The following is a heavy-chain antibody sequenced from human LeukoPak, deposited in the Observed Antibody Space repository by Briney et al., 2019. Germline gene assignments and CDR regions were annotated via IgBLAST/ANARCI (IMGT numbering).Heavy chain of an antibody. V-gene: IGHV3-30*02. CDR2: IRFDGTVA. Sequence: PGGSLRLSCAASGFTFRTTAMNWVRQAPGKGLEWVAFIRFDGTVAEYGDSVKGRFTISRDNSKNTLYVQMNSLRAEDTAVYYCAKSSTGSYYPGDYWGQGTLVIVSS. CDR3: AKSSTGSYYPGDY. CDR1: GFTFRTTA. J-gene: IGHJ4*02. D-gene: IGHD1-26*01.